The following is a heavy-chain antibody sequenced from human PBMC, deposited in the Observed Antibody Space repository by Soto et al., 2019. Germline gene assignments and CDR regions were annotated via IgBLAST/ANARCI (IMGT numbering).Heavy chain of an antibody. V-gene: IGHV5-51*01. CDR2: IYPGDSDA. CDR1: GYSFTRHW. D-gene: IGHD1-7*01. CDR3: ARSWWNSGHRFEP. Sequence: PGESLKISCKGSGYSFTRHWIGWVRQMPGRGLEWMAIIYPGDSDARYSPSFQGQVTISADKSITTAYLQWSSLKAADTGMYYCARSWWNSGHRFEPWGHGTLVTASS. J-gene: IGHJ5*02.